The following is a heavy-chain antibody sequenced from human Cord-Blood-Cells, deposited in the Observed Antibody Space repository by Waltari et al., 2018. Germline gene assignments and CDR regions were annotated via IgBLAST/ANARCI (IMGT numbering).Heavy chain of an antibody. CDR2: MNPNSGNT. Sequence: QVQLVQSGAEVKKPGASVKVSCKASGYTFTSYDINWVRQATGQGLEWMGWMNPNSGNTGYAQKFQGRVTITRNTSRSTAYMELSSLRSEDTAVYYCARGIYGSGSYAFDIWGQGTMVTVSS. J-gene: IGHJ3*02. V-gene: IGHV1-8*03. D-gene: IGHD3-10*01. CDR1: GYTFTSYD. CDR3: ARGIYGSGSYAFDI.